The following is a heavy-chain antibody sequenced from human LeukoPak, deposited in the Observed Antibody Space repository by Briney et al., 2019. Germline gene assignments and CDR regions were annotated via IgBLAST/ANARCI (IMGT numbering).Heavy chain of an antibody. J-gene: IGHJ5*02. CDR1: GFTFSRYS. CDR3: AIDGYPTVTKPDWCDP. CDR2: ISSTSSAI. V-gene: IGHV3-48*01. Sequence: GGSLRLSCAASGFTFSRYSFNWVRQAPGKGLEWVSYISSTSSAIYYADSVKGRFTVSRDNAKNSVHLQMNSLRAEDTAVYYCAIDGYPTVTKPDWCDPWGQGTLVIVSS. D-gene: IGHD4-17*01.